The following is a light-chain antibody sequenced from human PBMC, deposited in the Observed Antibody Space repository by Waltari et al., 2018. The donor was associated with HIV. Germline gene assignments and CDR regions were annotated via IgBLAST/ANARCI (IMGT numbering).Light chain of an antibody. V-gene: IGLV3-21*02. CDR1: NIGSKN. Sequence: SYVLTQAPSVSVAPGQTARMTCGGNNIGSKNVHWYQQKPGQAPVLVIHDNSDRPSGIPERFSGSNSENTAALTISRVEAGDEADYYCQVWDSGTDHVLFGGGTKVTVL. CDR3: QVWDSGTDHVL. J-gene: IGLJ2*01. CDR2: DNS.